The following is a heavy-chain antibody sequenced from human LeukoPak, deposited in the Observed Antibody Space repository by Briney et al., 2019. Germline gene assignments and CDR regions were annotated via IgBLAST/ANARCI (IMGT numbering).Heavy chain of an antibody. CDR2: INHSGST. CDR1: GGSFSGYY. J-gene: IGHJ4*02. V-gene: IGHV4-34*01. CDR3: AGLGAAEKLDY. Sequence: SETLSLTCAVYGGSFSGYYWSWIRQPPGKGLEWIGEINHSGSTNYNPSLKSRVTISVDTSKNQFSLKLSSVTAADTAVYYCAGLGAAEKLDYWGQGTLVTVSS. D-gene: IGHD6-25*01.